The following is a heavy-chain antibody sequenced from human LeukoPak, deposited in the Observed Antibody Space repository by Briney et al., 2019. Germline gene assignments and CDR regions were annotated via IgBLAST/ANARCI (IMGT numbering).Heavy chain of an antibody. CDR2: IYHSGTT. CDR3: ARYDGSAKGGWFDP. J-gene: IGHJ5*02. V-gene: IGHV4-31*03. Sequence: SQTLSLTCTVSGDSISSGGYHWSWIRQHPGKGLEWICYIYHSGTTYYNPSLKSRFTISIDTSNNQFSLKVSSVTAADTAMYFCARYDGSAKGGWFDPWGQGILVTVSS. D-gene: IGHD3-10*01. CDR1: GDSISSGGYH.